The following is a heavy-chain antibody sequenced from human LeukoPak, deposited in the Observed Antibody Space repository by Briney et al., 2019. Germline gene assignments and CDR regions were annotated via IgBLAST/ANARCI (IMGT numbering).Heavy chain of an antibody. Sequence: SETLSLTCAVYGGSFSGYYWSWIRQPPGRGLEWIGEINHSGSTNYNPSLKSRVTISVDTSKNQFSLKLSSVTAADTAVYYCARGLRQLRGYWGQGTLVTVSS. CDR3: ARGLRQLRGY. V-gene: IGHV4-34*01. D-gene: IGHD1-7*01. J-gene: IGHJ4*02. CDR1: GGSFSGYY. CDR2: INHSGST.